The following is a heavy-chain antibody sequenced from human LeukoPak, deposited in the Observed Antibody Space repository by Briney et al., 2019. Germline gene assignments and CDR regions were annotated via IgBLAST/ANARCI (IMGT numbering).Heavy chain of an antibody. CDR1: GFTFSSYS. Sequence: GGSLRLSCAASGFTFSSYSMNWVRQAPGKGLEWVSSISSSSSYIYYADSVKGRFTISRDNAKNSLYLQMNSLRAEDTAAYYCARDGDYGDFYNWFDPWGQGTLVTVSS. CDR3: ARDGDYGDFYNWFDP. CDR2: ISSSSSYI. J-gene: IGHJ5*02. D-gene: IGHD4-17*01. V-gene: IGHV3-21*01.